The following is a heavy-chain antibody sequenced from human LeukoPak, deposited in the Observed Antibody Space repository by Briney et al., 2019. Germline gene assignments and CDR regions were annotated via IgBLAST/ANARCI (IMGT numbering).Heavy chain of an antibody. J-gene: IGHJ6*03. CDR1: GGSISSGSYY. CDR2: IYASGST. Sequence: SETLSLTCTVSGGSISSGSYYWSWIRQPAGKGLKWIGRIYASGSTNYNPSLKSRVTISVDTSKNQFSLKLSSVTAADTAVYYCARGRSSMVRGYYYYYMDVWGKGTTVTISS. D-gene: IGHD3-10*01. CDR3: ARGRSSMVRGYYYYYMDV. V-gene: IGHV4-61*02.